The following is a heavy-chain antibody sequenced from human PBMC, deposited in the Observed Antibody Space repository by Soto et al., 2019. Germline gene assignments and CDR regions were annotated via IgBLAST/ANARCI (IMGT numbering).Heavy chain of an antibody. Sequence: GASVKVSWKASGYTFTSYGISWVRQAPGQGLEWMGWISAYNGNTNYAQKLQGRVTMTTDTSTSTAYMELRSLRSDDTAVYYCARVWVTMVRGVIIWGYYFDYWGQGTLVTVSS. V-gene: IGHV1-18*01. CDR1: GYTFTSYG. CDR2: ISAYNGNT. D-gene: IGHD3-10*01. J-gene: IGHJ4*02. CDR3: ARVWVTMVRGVIIWGYYFDY.